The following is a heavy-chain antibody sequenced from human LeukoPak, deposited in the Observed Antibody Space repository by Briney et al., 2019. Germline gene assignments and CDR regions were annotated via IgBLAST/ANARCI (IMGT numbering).Heavy chain of an antibody. D-gene: IGHD3-16*02. V-gene: IGHV3-21*01. Sequence: GGSLRLSCAASGFTFSSYSMNWVRQAPGKGLEWVSSISSSSSYIYYADSVKGRFTISRDNAKNSLYLQMNSLRAEDTAVYYCARALSYDYVWGSYRYWGQGTLVTVSS. J-gene: IGHJ4*02. CDR1: GFTFSSYS. CDR2: ISSSSSYI. CDR3: ARALSYDYVWGSYRY.